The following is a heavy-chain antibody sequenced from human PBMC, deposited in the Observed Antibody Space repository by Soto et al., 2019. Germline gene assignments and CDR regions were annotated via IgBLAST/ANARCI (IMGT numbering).Heavy chain of an antibody. CDR1: GFTLSNYG. CDR2: IRYEGNST. D-gene: IGHD3-10*01. CDR3: AGNVGSSGSSRWFDT. J-gene: IGHJ5*02. Sequence: QVQLVESGGGVVQPGRSLTLSCVASGFTLSNYGMHWVRQAPGKGLEWVDVIRYEGNSTSSADSVNGRFSISRDNSKNTLSQQMSSLRAEDTAVYYCAGNVGSSGSSRWFDTWGQGTLVTVSS. V-gene: IGHV3-33*03.